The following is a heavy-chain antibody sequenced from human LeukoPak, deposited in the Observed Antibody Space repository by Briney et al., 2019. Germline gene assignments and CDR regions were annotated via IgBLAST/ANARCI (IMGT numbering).Heavy chain of an antibody. J-gene: IGHJ5*02. CDR3: ARGYGTSGFYA. CDR2: TSDSSSAI. D-gene: IGHD6-13*01. Sequence: GGSLRLSCAASGFTFSIYSMTWVRQTPGKGPEWVSYTSDSSSAIYYADTVKGRFTISRDNDKNSLYLHINSLRVDDTAVYYCARGYGTSGFYAWGQGTLVTVSS. V-gene: IGHV3-48*04. CDR1: GFTFSIYS.